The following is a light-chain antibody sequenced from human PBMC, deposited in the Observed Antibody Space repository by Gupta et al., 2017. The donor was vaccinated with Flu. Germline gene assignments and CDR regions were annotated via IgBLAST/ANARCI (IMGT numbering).Light chain of an antibody. CDR3: QQYNSYSWT. CDR2: KAS. V-gene: IGKV1-5*03. CDR1: QSISSW. Sequence: PYTRPASVGDRVTITCRASQSISSWLAWYQQKPGKAPKVLIYKASSLESGVPSRFSGSGSGTEFTLTISSLQPDDFATYYCQQYNSYSWTFGQGSKVEIK. J-gene: IGKJ1*01.